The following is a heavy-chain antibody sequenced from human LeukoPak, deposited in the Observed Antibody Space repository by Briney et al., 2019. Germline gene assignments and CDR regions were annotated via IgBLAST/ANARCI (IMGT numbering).Heavy chain of an antibody. D-gene: IGHD3-10*01. Sequence: PGGSLRLSCAASGFTFSSYSMIWVRRAPGKGLEWVSSISTSSDYTYYADSVKGRFTVSRDNAKNSLYLQMNSLRVDDTSVYYCARERFHGSGAPKYDYWGRGTLVTVSS. J-gene: IGHJ4*02. CDR3: ARERFHGSGAPKYDY. V-gene: IGHV3-21*01. CDR2: ISTSSDYT. CDR1: GFTFSSYS.